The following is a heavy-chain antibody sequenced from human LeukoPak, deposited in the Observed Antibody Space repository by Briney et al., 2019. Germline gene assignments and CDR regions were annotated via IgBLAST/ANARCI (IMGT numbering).Heavy chain of an antibody. CDR2: ISSSSSYI. CDR3: ARDPLYYYDSSGYYDY. V-gene: IGHV3-21*01. D-gene: IGHD3-22*01. Sequence: KAGGSLRLSCAASGFTFSSYSMTWVRQAPGKGLEWVSSISSSSSYIYYADSVKGRFTISRDNAKNSLYLQMNSLRAEDTAVYYCARDPLYYYDSSGYYDYWGQGTLVTVSS. CDR1: GFTFSSYS. J-gene: IGHJ4*02.